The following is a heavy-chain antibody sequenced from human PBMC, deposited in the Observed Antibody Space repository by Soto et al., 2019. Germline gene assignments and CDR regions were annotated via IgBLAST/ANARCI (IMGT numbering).Heavy chain of an antibody. CDR2: IYYSGST. CDR1: VGTITSGDHF. J-gene: IGHJ6*02. CDR3: GRGQTAIDV. V-gene: IGHV4-30-4*01. Sequence: SETLSLTCSVSVGTITSGDHFWSWVRQSPGKGLEWLGYIYYSGSTYYNPSLKGRVMMTIDTSKHQFSLNLSSVTAADTAVFYCGRGQTAIDVWGQGTTVTVSS. D-gene: IGHD5-18*01.